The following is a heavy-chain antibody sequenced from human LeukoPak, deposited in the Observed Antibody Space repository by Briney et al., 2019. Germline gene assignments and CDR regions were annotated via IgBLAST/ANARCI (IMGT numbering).Heavy chain of an antibody. V-gene: IGHV4-4*07. Sequence: AETLSLTCTVSAASIADYYWTWIRQPAGKGLECIGRIYASGTTTYNPSLKPRLRLSLDSSKKQFSLQLTSVTAADTAVYYCARGSSGSYYDSWGQGTLVTVSS. D-gene: IGHD6-19*01. J-gene: IGHJ5*01. CDR1: AASIADYY. CDR3: ARGSSGSYYDS. CDR2: IYASGTT.